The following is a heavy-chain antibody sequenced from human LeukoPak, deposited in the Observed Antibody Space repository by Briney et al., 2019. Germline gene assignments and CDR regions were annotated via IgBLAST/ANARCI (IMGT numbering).Heavy chain of an antibody. V-gene: IGHV3-23*01. D-gene: IGHD1-26*01. Sequence: GGSLRLSCAASGFTFVSYAMTWVRQAPGKGLEWVPSISGSDYTTYYADSVKGRFTIYRDNSRDTLYLQMDSLRAEDTALYYCAKDRGGATPRFDYWGQGTLVTVSS. CDR3: AKDRGGATPRFDY. CDR2: ISGSDYTT. J-gene: IGHJ4*02. CDR1: GFTFVSYA.